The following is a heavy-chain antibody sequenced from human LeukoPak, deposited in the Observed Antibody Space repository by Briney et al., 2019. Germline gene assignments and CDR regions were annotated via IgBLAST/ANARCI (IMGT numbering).Heavy chain of an antibody. D-gene: IGHD4/OR15-4a*01. V-gene: IGHV3-7*01. CDR2: IHPAGSVQ. Sequence: GGSLRLSCAASGFTVSSNYMSWVRQAPGKGLEWVASIHPAGSVQNYVDSVQGRFTISRDNAENLIYLQMNGLRGEDTAVYYCARLTTEVTTFVYWGQGALVTVSS. CDR1: GFTVSSNY. J-gene: IGHJ4*02. CDR3: ARLTTEVTTFVY.